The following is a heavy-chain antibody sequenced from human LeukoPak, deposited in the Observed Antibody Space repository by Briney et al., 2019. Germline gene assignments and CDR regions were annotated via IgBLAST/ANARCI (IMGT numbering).Heavy chain of an antibody. J-gene: IGHJ4*02. CDR3: ARQAPAEMATNPFSYFDY. CDR2: IYPGGYDT. V-gene: IGHV5-51*01. CDR1: GYSFTSYW. Sequence: GESLKISRKGSGYSFTSYWNGWVRQMPGKGLGWIGIIYPGGYDTRYSPSFQGQVTISADKSISTAYLQWSSLKASDTAMYYCARQAPAEMATNPFSYFDYWGQGTLVTVSS. D-gene: IGHD5-24*01.